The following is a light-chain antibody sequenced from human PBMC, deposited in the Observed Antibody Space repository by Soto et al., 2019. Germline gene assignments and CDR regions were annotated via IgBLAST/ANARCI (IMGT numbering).Light chain of an antibody. CDR3: QQYNNWPPIT. V-gene: IGKV3-15*01. CDR1: QSVSRD. J-gene: IGKJ5*01. Sequence: EIVLTQSPATLSLSPGEGATLSCRASQSVSRDLAWYQQKPGQAPRLLIYGASTRATGIPARFSGSGSGTYFTLTINSLQSEDFAVYYCQQYNNWPPITFGQGTRLEIK. CDR2: GAS.